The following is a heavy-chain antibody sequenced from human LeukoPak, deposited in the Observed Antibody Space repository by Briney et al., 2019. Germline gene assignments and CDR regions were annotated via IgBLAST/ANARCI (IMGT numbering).Heavy chain of an antibody. CDR2: INHSGST. D-gene: IGHD3-22*01. CDR3: ARFKEGDSDSSGYYFDY. Sequence: PSETLSLTCAVYGGSFSGYYWSWIRQPPGKGLEWIGEINHSGSTNYNPSLKSRVTISVDTSKNQFSLKLSSVTAADTAVYYCARFKEGDSDSSGYYFDYWGQGTLVTVSS. V-gene: IGHV4-34*01. J-gene: IGHJ4*02. CDR1: GGSFSGYY.